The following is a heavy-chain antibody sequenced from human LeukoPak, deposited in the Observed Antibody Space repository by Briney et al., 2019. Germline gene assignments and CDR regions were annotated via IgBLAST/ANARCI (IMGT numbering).Heavy chain of an antibody. CDR2: INHSGST. Sequence: SETLSLTCAVYGGSFSGYYWSWIRQPPGRGLEWIGEINHSGSTNYNPSLKSRVTISVDTSKNQFSLKLSSVTAADTAVYYCARERRWDIVLMVYAPYNWFDPWGQGTLVTVSS. D-gene: IGHD2-8*01. V-gene: IGHV4-34*01. J-gene: IGHJ5*02. CDR1: GGSFSGYY. CDR3: ARERRWDIVLMVYAPYNWFDP.